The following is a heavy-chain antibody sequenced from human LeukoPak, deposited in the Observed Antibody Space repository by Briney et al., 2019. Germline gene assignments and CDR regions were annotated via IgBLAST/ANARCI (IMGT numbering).Heavy chain of an antibody. D-gene: IGHD6-19*01. CDR2: ISGSGGST. CDR3: ATLHGQWLVRGYYFDY. V-gene: IGHV3-23*01. Sequence: GGSLRLSCAASGFTFSSYAMSWDRQAPGKGLEWVSAISGSGGSTYYADSVKGRFTISRDNSKNTLYLQMNSLRAEDTAVYYCATLHGQWLVRGYYFDYWGQGTLVTVSS. CDR1: GFTFSSYA. J-gene: IGHJ4*02.